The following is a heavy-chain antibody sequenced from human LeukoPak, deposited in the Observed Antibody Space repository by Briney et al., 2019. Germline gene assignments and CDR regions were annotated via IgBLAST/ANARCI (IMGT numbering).Heavy chain of an antibody. Sequence: PGGSLRLSCAVSGFTFSSYTMNWVRQAPGKGLEWVSLISGDGGSTYYADSVKGRFTISRDNSKNSLYLQMNSLRTEDTALYYCAKDTDGSYRRFDYWGQGTLVTVSS. CDR1: GFTFSSYT. CDR2: ISGDGGST. V-gene: IGHV3-43*02. D-gene: IGHD1-26*01. J-gene: IGHJ4*02. CDR3: AKDTDGSYRRFDY.